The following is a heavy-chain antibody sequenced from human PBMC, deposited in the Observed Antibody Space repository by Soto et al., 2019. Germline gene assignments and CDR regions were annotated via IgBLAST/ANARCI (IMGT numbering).Heavy chain of an antibody. CDR2: VKDGGHT. D-gene: IGHD5-12*01. V-gene: IGHV4-34*01. CDR1: GGSLSGYY. Sequence: QVQLQQWGAGLLKPSETLSLNCAVTGGSLSGYYWSWIRQPPGKGLEWIGEVKDGGHTNYSPSLRGRVTISSDTSNIQFSLRLNSATAADTGVYYCARGQEGVVATHWDQGSLVTVSS. CDR3: ARGQEGVVATH. J-gene: IGHJ4*02.